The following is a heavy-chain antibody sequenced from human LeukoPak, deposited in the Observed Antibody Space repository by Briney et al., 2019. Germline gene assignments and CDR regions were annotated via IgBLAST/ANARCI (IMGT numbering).Heavy chain of an antibody. CDR3: ARHYDTSGYHYFDF. V-gene: IGHV3-30*03. J-gene: IGHJ4*02. D-gene: IGHD3-22*01. CDR2: ISNDGSNK. Sequence: GGSLRLSCEASGFTFSTYGMHWVRQAPGKGLEWVAVISNDGSNKYYADSVKGRFTISRDSSKNTLYLEMNSLRAEDTAVYYCARHYDTSGYHYFDFRGQGTLVTVSS. CDR1: GFTFSTYG.